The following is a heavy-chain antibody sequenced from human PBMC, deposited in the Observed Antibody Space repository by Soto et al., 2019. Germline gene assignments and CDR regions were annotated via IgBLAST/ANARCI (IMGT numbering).Heavy chain of an antibody. V-gene: IGHV3-13*01. J-gene: IGHJ4*02. CDR3: ARMLRDTKLLWFGETPYGYFDY. CDR1: GFTFSSYD. Sequence: GGSLRLSCAASGFTFSSYDMHWVRQATGKGLEWVSAIGTAGDTYYPGSVKGRFTISRENAKNSLYLQMNSLRAEDTAVYYCARMLRDTKLLWFGETPYGYFDYWGQGTLVTVSS. CDR2: IGTAGDT. D-gene: IGHD3-10*01.